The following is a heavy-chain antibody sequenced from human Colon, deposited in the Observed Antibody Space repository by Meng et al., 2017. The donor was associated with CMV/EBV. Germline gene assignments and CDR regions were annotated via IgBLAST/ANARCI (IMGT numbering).Heavy chain of an antibody. CDR2: TRSDGSTE. Sequence: GESLKISCVVSGFPISSYGMHWVRQAPGKGLEWVAFTRSDGSTENYADSVKGRFTVSRDNSKNTVYLQMDNLRTEDTAVYYCAKEGVEIEPFFDYWGQGTLVTVSS. CDR1: GFPISSYG. CDR3: AKEGVEIEPFFDY. V-gene: IGHV3-30*02. J-gene: IGHJ4*02. D-gene: IGHD1-1*01.